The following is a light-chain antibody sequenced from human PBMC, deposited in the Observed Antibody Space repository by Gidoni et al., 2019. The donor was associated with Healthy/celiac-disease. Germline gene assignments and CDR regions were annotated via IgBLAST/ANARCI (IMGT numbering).Light chain of an antibody. V-gene: IGKV3-20*01. Sequence: EIVLTQSPGTLSLSPGERATLSCRASQSVSSSYLAWYQQKPGQAPRLLIYGASSRATGIPDRFIGSGSGTDFTLTISRLEPEDFAVYYCQQYGSSTGTFGQXTKVEIK. CDR2: GAS. CDR1: QSVSSSY. CDR3: QQYGSSTGT. J-gene: IGKJ1*01.